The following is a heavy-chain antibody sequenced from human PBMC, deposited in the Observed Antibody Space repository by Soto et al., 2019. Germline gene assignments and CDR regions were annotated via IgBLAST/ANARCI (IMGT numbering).Heavy chain of an antibody. Sequence: GGSLRLSCAASGFTFDDYAMQWVRQAPGKGLEWVSGISWNSGSIGYADSVKGRFTISRDNAKNSLYLQMNSLRAEDTALYYCAKDTLTMVRGGYGMDVWGQGTTVTVSS. CDR2: ISWNSGSI. CDR3: AKDTLTMVRGGYGMDV. D-gene: IGHD3-10*01. CDR1: GFTFDDYA. V-gene: IGHV3-9*01. J-gene: IGHJ6*02.